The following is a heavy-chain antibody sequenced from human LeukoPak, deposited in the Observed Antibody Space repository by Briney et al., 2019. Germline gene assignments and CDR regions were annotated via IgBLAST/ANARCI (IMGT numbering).Heavy chain of an antibody. D-gene: IGHD3-10*01. CDR1: GFTFSSYA. V-gene: IGHV3-23*01. CDR3: AKGALWFGEFRFNWFDP. J-gene: IGHJ5*02. Sequence: GGSQRLSCAASGFTFSSYAMSWVRQAPGKGLEWVSAISGGGTITYYADSVKGRFTISRDNSRTTLYLQMSSLRAEDTAVYYCAKGALWFGEFRFNWFDPWGQGTLVTVSS. CDR2: ISGGGTIT.